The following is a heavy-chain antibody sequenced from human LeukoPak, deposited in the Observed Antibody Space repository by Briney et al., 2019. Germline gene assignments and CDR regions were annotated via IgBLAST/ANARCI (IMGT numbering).Heavy chain of an antibody. CDR3: TRETSSRYFDY. CDR1: GYTLTSYD. V-gene: IGHV1-8*01. J-gene: IGHJ4*02. Sequence: ASVKVSCKAPGYTLTSYDINWVRRATGQGLEWMGWMNPNSGRTGYAQNFRGRITITRNTSISTAYMELSSLRSEDTAVYYCTRETSSRYFDYWGQGTLVTVSS. CDR2: MNPNSGRT.